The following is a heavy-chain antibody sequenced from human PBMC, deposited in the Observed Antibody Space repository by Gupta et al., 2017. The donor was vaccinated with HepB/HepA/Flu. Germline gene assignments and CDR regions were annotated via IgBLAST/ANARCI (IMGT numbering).Heavy chain of an antibody. V-gene: IGHV3-30*03. CDR3: SCGRDV. Sequence: QVQLVESGGGVVQPGRSLRLSCAASGFTFSSYGMHWVRQAPGKGLEWVAVISYDGSNKYYADAVKGRFTISRDKSKNTLYLQMNRRRAEDTAVYYCSCGRDVWGQGTTGTVSS. CDR2: ISYDGSNK. CDR1: GFTFSSYG. J-gene: IGHJ6*01.